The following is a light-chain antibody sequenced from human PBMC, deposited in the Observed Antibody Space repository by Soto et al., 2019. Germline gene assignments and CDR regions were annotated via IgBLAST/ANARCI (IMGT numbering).Light chain of an antibody. J-gene: IGKJ1*01. V-gene: IGKV3-20*01. Sequence: EIVLTQSPGTLSLSPGERATLSCRASQSVSSNYLGWFQQKPGQAPRLLIFGASYRDTGIPDRFSGSGSGTDFTLTISRLEPGDFAMYECQQYGSSPGTFGQGTKVEVK. CDR2: GAS. CDR3: QQYGSSPGT. CDR1: QSVSSNY.